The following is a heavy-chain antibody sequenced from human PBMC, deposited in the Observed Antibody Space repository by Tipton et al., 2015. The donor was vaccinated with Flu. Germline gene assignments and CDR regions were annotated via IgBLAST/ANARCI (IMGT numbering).Heavy chain of an antibody. J-gene: IGHJ4*02. CDR3: ASLPLDYGGNSAN. CDR1: GFTFDDYA. D-gene: IGHD4-23*01. Sequence: SLRLSCAASGFTFDDYAMHWVRQAPGKGLEWVSGISWNSGSIGYADSVKGRFTISRDRAKNSLYLQMNSLRAEDTAVYYCASLPLDYGGNSANWGQGTLVTVSS. V-gene: IGHV3-9*01. CDR2: ISWNSGSI.